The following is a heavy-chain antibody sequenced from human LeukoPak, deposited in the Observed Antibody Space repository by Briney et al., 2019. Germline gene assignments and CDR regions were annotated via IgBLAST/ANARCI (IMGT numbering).Heavy chain of an antibody. V-gene: IGHV4-39*07. CDR3: ARTHGIWSGYRYFDY. CDR2: IYYSGST. J-gene: IGHJ4*02. CDR1: GGSISSYY. Sequence: SETLSLTCTVSGGSISSYYWGWIRQPPGKGLEWIGSIYYSGSTYYNPSLKSRVTISVDTSKNQFSLKLSSVTAADTAVYYCARTHGIWSGYRYFDYWGQGTLVTVSS. D-gene: IGHD3-3*01.